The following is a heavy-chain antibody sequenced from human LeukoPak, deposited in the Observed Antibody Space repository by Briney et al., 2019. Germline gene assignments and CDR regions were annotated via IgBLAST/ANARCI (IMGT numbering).Heavy chain of an antibody. CDR3: ARARRCSTSCYLDFGGHY. V-gene: IGHV1-2*02. J-gene: IGHJ4*02. D-gene: IGHD2-2*01. CDR1: GYTFTGYY. CDR2: INPNSGGT. Sequence: GASVKVSCKACGYTFTGYYMHWVRQAPGQGLEWMGWINPNSGGTNYAQKFQGRVTMTRDTSISTAYMELSRLRSDDTAVYYCARARRCSTSCYLDFGGHYWGQGTLVTVSS.